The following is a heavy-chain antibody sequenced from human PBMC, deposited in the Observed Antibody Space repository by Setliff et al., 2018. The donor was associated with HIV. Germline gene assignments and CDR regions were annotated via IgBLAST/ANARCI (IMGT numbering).Heavy chain of an antibody. CDR2: ISHDGSNQ. CDR3: ASGWSGHFQH. D-gene: IGHD6-19*01. J-gene: IGHJ1*01. V-gene: IGHV3-30*03. Sequence: PGGSLRLSCAASGFTFSVYGMHWVRQAPGKGLECVALISHDGSNQYYADSVKGRFTISRDDPKNTLYLQMNSLRAEDTAVYTDASGWSGHFQHWGQGTLVTVSS. CDR1: GFTFSVYG.